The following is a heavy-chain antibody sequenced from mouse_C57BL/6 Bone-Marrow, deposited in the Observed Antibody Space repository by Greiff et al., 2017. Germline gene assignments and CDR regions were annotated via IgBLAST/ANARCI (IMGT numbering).Heavy chain of an antibody. Sequence: QVQLQQSGAELARPGASVKMSCKASGYTFTSYTMHWVKQRPGQGLEWIGYINPSSGDTKYNQKFKDKATLTADKSSSTAYMHLSTLTSEDSAVYYCARWTYQFGMDYWGQGTSVTVSS. V-gene: IGHV1-4*01. D-gene: IGHD5-1*01. CDR2: INPSSGDT. CDR3: ARWTYQFGMDY. J-gene: IGHJ4*01. CDR1: GYTFTSYT.